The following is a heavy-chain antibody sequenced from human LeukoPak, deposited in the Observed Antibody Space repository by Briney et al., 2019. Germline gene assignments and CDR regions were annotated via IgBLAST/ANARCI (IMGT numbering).Heavy chain of an antibody. J-gene: IGHJ4*02. V-gene: IGHV3-48*04. Sequence: GGSLRLSCAASGFTFSSYSMNWVRQAPGKGLEWVSYISSSGSTTQYADTVKGRFTISRDNAKNSLYLQMSSLRAEGTAVYYCARSPITMIVVATEWGQGTLVSVSS. CDR1: GFTFSSYS. CDR3: ARSPITMIVVATE. D-gene: IGHD3-22*01. CDR2: ISSSGSTT.